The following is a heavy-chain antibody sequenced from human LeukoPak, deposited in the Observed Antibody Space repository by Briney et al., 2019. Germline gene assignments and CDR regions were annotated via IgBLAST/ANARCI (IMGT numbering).Heavy chain of an antibody. V-gene: IGHV3-74*01. D-gene: IGHD3-16*01. CDR1: GFTFSSYW. Sequence: GGSLRLSCAASGFTFSSYWMHWVRQAPGKGLVGVSRINSDGSSTSYADSVKGRFTISRDNAKNTLYLQMNSLRAEDTAVYYCARVRGTYFDYWGQGTLVTVSS. J-gene: IGHJ4*02. CDR2: INSDGSST. CDR3: ARVRGTYFDY.